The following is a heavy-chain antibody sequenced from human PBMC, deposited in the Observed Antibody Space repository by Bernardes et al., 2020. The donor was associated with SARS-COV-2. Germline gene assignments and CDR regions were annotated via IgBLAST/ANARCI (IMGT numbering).Heavy chain of an antibody. CDR3: AREGRIAVSPEA. Sequence: GSLRLSCTASGFNFDDYGMSWFRRAPGRGLEWVSSINWNGGMTTYSDSVKGRFTISKDSAKSSLYLQMNSLRDEDTALYYCAREGRIAVSPEAWGQGTLVTVSS. D-gene: IGHD6-19*01. V-gene: IGHV3-20*04. CDR2: INWNGGMT. J-gene: IGHJ4*02. CDR1: GFNFDDYG.